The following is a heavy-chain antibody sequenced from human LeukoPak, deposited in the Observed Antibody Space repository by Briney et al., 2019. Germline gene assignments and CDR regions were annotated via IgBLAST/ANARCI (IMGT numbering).Heavy chain of an antibody. CDR3: ARDVPAYYYDSSGYTDAFDI. D-gene: IGHD3-22*01. CDR2: IWYDGGNK. Sequence: PGGSLRLSCAASGFTFSSYGMHWVRQAPGKGLEWVAVIWYDGGNKYYADSVKGRFTISRDNSKNTLYLQMNSLRAEDTAVYYCARDVPAYYYDSSGYTDAFDIWGQGTMVTVSS. J-gene: IGHJ3*02. V-gene: IGHV3-33*01. CDR1: GFTFSSYG.